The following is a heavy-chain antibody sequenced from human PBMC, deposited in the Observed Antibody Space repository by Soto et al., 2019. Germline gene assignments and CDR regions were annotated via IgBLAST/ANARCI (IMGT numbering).Heavy chain of an antibody. J-gene: IGHJ4*02. CDR3: ARVGDIVVVPAATSEYYFDY. V-gene: IGHV3-9*01. CDR2: ISWNSGSI. CDR1: GFTFDDYA. D-gene: IGHD2-2*01. Sequence: GGSLRLSCAASGFTFDDYAMHWVRQAPGKGLEWVSGISWNSGSIGYADSVKGRFTISRDNAKNSLYLQMNSLRAEDTAVYYCARVGDIVVVPAATSEYYFDYWGQGTLVTVSS.